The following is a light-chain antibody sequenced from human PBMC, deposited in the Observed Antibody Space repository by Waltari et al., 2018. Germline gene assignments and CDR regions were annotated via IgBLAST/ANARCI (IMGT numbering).Light chain of an antibody. V-gene: IGKV3-20*01. CDR3: QHYVRLPAT. Sequence: EVVLTQSPGTLSLSPGERATLSCMASQSVSRALAWYQQKPGQAPRLLIYGASIRATGIPDRFSGSGSGTDFSLTISRLEPADSAMYYCQHYVRLPATFGQGTKVEIK. CDR2: GAS. J-gene: IGKJ1*01. CDR1: QSVSRA.